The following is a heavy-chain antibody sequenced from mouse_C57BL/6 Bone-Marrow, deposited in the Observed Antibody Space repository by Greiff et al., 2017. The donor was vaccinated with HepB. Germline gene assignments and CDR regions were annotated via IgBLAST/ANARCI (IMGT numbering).Heavy chain of an antibody. Sequence: VQLKESGGDLVKPGGSLKLSCAASGFTFSSYGMSWVRQTPDKRLEWVATISSGGSYTYYPDSVKGRFTISRDNAKNTLYLQMSSLKSEDTAMYYCARHERGGYWGQGTTLTVSS. V-gene: IGHV5-6*01. CDR1: GFTFSSYG. J-gene: IGHJ2*01. CDR3: ARHERGGY. CDR2: ISSGGSYT.